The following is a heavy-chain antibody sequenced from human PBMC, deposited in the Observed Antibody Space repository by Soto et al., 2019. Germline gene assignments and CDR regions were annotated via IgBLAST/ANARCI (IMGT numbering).Heavy chain of an antibody. CDR3: ARDRGDIVVVPAAIGYYYYGMDV. Sequence: AVKVSCKASGGTFSSYAISWVRQAPGQGXEWMGGIIPIFGTANYAQKFQGRVTITADESTSTAYMELSSLRSEDTAVYYCARDRGDIVVVPAAIGYYYYGMDVWGRGSTVTVSS. CDR2: IIPIFGTA. V-gene: IGHV1-69*13. CDR1: GGTFSSYA. D-gene: IGHD2-2*02. J-gene: IGHJ6*02.